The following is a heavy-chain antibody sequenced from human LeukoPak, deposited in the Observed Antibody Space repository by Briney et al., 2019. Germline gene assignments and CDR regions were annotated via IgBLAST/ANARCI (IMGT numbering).Heavy chain of an antibody. CDR2: IWYDGSNK. D-gene: IGHD2-21*01. Sequence: GGSLRLSCAASGFTFSSYGMHWVRQAPGKGLEWVAVIWYDGSNKYYADSVKGRFTISRDNSKNTLYLQMNSLRAEDTAVYYCAKDHHIADTEKWFDPWGQGTLVTVSS. V-gene: IGHV3-33*06. CDR3: AKDHHIADTEKWFDP. CDR1: GFTFSSYG. J-gene: IGHJ5*02.